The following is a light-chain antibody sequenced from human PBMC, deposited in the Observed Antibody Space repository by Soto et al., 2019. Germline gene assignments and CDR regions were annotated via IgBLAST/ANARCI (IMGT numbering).Light chain of an antibody. CDR1: QSVSSY. CDR3: QQYNDYSAWT. J-gene: IGKJ1*01. Sequence: EIVLTQSPATLSLSPLEIATVSFMASQSVSSYLAWYQQKPGQAPRLLIYGASNRATGIPDRFSGSGSGTEFTLTISSLRPDDFATYYCQQYNDYSAWTFGQGTKVDIK. CDR2: GAS. V-gene: IGKV3-11*01.